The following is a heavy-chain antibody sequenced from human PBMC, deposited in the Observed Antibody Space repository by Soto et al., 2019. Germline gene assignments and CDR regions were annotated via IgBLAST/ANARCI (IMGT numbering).Heavy chain of an antibody. J-gene: IGHJ3*02. CDR3: ARDPYYGGNSDAFDI. CDR2: IYYSGST. D-gene: IGHD4-17*01. CDR1: GGSISSYY. V-gene: IGHV4-59*01. Sequence: SETLSLTCTVSGGSISSYYGSWIRQPPGKGLEWIGYIYYSGSTNYNPSLKSRVTISVDTSKNQFSLKLSSVTAADTAVYYCARDPYYGGNSDAFDIWGQGTMVTVSS.